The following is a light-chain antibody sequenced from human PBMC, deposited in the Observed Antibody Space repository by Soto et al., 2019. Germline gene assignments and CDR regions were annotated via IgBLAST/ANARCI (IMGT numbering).Light chain of an antibody. CDR1: QGISSA. V-gene: IGKV1-13*02. Sequence: AIQLTQSPSSLSASVGDIVTITCRASQGISSALAWYQQKPGKAPKLLIYDASSLESGVPSRFSGSGSGTDFTLTISSLQPEDFATYYCQQFNSYPLITFGQGTRLEIK. CDR2: DAS. J-gene: IGKJ5*01. CDR3: QQFNSYPLIT.